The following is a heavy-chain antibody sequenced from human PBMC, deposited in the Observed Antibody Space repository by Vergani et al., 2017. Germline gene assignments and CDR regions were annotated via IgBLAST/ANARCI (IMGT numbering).Heavy chain of an antibody. CDR3: ARSHEYGDKGVFDY. CDR2: ISWNSGSI. Sequence: EVQLLESGGGLVQPGGSLRLSCAASGFTFDDYAMHWVRQAPGKGLEWVSGISWNSGSIGYADSVKGRFTISRDNAKNSLYLQMNSLRAEDTALYYCARSHEYGDKGVFDYWGQGTLVTVSS. V-gene: IGHV3-9*01. D-gene: IGHD4-17*01. CDR1: GFTFDDYA. J-gene: IGHJ4*02.